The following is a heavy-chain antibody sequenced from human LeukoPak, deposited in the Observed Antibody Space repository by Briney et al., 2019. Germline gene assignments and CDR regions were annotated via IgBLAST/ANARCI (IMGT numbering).Heavy chain of an antibody. CDR3: TADWPPPFDY. CDR1: GFTFSSYA. V-gene: IGHV3-15*01. CDR2: ITSKATGGTK. Sequence: GGSLRLSCAASGFTFSSYAMSWVRQAPGKGLEWVGRITSKATGGTKDYASPVKGRFSISGDDSENTVYLQMNSLKTEDTAVYYCTADWPPPFDYWGQGALVTVSS. J-gene: IGHJ4*02.